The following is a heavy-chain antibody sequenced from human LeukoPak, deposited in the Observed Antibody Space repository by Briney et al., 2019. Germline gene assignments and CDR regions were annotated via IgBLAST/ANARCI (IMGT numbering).Heavy chain of an antibody. CDR3: AKGGHRWSYSTWHFDY. J-gene: IGHJ4*02. Sequence: PGGSLRLSCAASGFTFSSYGMHWVRQAPGKGLEWVAVISYDGSNKYYADSVKGRFTISRDNSKNTLYLQMNSLRAEDTAVYYCAKGGHRWSYSTWHFDYWGQGTLVTVSS. CDR1: GFTFSSYG. D-gene: IGHD1-26*01. V-gene: IGHV3-30*18. CDR2: ISYDGSNK.